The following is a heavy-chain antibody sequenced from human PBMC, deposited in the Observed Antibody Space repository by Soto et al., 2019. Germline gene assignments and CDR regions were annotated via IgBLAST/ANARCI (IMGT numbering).Heavy chain of an antibody. CDR3: TSSLRFDMDV. D-gene: IGHD3-3*01. V-gene: IGHV3-15*01. CDR1: GFAFNNAW. Sequence: EVQLVESGGGLVKPGGSLRLSCAASGFAFNNAWMNWVRQAPGKGLEWVGRIKSKTDGGTADYAAPVKGRFTISRDDSKNTLYLQMNSLKSEDTAVYHCTSSLRFDMDVWGKGTTVTVSS. J-gene: IGHJ6*03. CDR2: IKSKTDGGTA.